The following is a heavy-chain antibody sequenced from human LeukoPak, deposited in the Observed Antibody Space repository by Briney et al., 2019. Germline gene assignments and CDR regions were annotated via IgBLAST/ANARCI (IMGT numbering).Heavy chain of an antibody. V-gene: IGHV4-39*01. CDR3: VGGDYAQGY. Sequence: SETLSLTCTVSGGSISSSSYYWGWIRQPPGKRLEWIGSIYYSGSTYYNPSLKSRVTISVDTSKNQFSLKLSSVTAADTAVYYCVGGDYAQGYWGQGTLVTVSS. CDR2: IYYSGST. J-gene: IGHJ4*02. D-gene: IGHD4-17*01. CDR1: GGSISSSSYY.